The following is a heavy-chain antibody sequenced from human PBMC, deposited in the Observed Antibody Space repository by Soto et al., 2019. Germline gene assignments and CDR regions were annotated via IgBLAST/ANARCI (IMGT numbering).Heavy chain of an antibody. CDR2: TYYRSKWYN. Sequence: PSQTLSLTWAISGDSVSSNSAAWNWISPSPSRGLEWLRRTYYRSKWYNDYAVSVKSRITINPATSKNQFSLQLNSVTPEDTAVYYCAKNGFGNYYYYGMDVCGQGTKVTVSS. V-gene: IGHV6-1*01. CDR3: AKNGFGNYYYYGMDV. CDR1: GDSVSSNSAA. J-gene: IGHJ6*02. D-gene: IGHD3-10*01.